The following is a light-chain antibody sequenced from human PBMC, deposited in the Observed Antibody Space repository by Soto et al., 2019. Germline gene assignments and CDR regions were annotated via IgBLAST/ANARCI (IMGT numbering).Light chain of an antibody. Sequence: IQMTQSPSSLSASVGDRVTLTCRASQGFDSDLSWYQQNPGKAPQLLFYAASSLDSGVPTRFRGGGFSIHFTLTTGILQLEDVATYYWQQSYSTLVLTFVGGTKVELK. CDR3: QQSYSTLVLT. CDR2: AAS. CDR1: QGFDSD. V-gene: IGKV1-39*01. J-gene: IGKJ4*01.